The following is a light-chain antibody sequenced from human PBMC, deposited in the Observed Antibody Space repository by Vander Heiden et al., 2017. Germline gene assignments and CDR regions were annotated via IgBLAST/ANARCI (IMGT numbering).Light chain of an antibody. Sequence: IHLPHSPSSLAGSVGDRVNIPSRASQSISTHLNWYQQRPGRPPKLLIYDATNLESGVPSRFSGSGSGTDFTLTISSLQPEDFATYSCQQSFTTPITFAGGTKVEMK. V-gene: IGKV1-39*01. J-gene: IGKJ4*01. CDR1: QSISTH. CDR2: DAT. CDR3: QQSFTTPIT.